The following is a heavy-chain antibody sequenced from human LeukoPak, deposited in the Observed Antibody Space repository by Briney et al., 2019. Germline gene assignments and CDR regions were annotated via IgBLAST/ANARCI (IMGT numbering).Heavy chain of an antibody. CDR2: ISYDGSNK. V-gene: IGHV3-30-3*01. J-gene: IGHJ4*02. CDR1: GFTFSSYA. Sequence: QAGGSLRLSCAASGFTFSSYAMHWVRQAPGKGLEWVAVISYDGSNKYYADSVKGRFTISRDNSKNTLYLQMNSLRAEDTAVYYCAKETSSGNFVTIDCWGQGTLVTVSS. CDR3: AKETSSGNFVTIDC. D-gene: IGHD1-26*01.